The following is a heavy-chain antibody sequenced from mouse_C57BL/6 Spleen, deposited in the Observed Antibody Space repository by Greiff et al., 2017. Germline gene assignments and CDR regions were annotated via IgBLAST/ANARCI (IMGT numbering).Heavy chain of an antibody. CDR1: GYTFTSYW. CDR3: ARGELGRFFDY. D-gene: IGHD4-1*01. CDR2: IYPSDSET. Sequence: QVQLQQPGAELVRPGSSVKLSCKASGYTFTSYWMDWVKQRPGQGLEWIGNIYPSDSETHYNQKFKDKATLTVDKSSSTAYMQLSSLTSEDSAVYYCARGELGRFFDYWGQGTTLTVSS. V-gene: IGHV1-61*01. J-gene: IGHJ2*01.